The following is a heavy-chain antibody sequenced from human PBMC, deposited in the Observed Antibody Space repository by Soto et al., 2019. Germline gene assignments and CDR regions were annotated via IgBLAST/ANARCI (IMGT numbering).Heavy chain of an antibody. J-gene: IGHJ4*02. D-gene: IGHD3-16*01. CDR1: GFSLNTYGTG. CDR2: IYWDDDK. V-gene: IGHV2-5*02. Sequence: QITLKESSPTLVKPTQTLTLTYTVSGFSLNTYGTGVGWIRQPPGKALEWLALIYWDDDKRYTPSLTRRLTITKDTSKKQVLLKMTNMDPVNTVTRYCARALGSWGAYYFDYWGQGTLVSVSS. CDR3: ARALGSWGAYYFDY.